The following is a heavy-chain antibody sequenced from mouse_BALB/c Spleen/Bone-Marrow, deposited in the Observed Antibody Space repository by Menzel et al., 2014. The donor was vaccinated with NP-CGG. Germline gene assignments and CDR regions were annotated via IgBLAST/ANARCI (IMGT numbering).Heavy chain of an antibody. Sequence: VHVKQSGAELVKPGASVKLSCTGSGFNIKDTFMHWVKQRPEQGLEWIGRIDPANGRTKYDPKFQGKATITADTSSNTAYLHLTSLTSEDTAVYYCTRGKDYWGQGTTLAVSS. CDR1: GFNIKDTF. J-gene: IGHJ2*01. V-gene: IGHV14-3*02. CDR2: IDPANGRT. CDR3: TRGKDY.